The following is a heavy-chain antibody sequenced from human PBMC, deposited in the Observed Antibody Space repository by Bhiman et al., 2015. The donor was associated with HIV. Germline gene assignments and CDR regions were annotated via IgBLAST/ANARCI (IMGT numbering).Heavy chain of an antibody. CDR3: ARGGYPYYYYYYMDV. V-gene: IGHV3-30*03. CDR1: EFTFSTYD. D-gene: IGHD5-18*01. Sequence: VQLVESGGDLVQPGESVRLSCVASEFTFSTYDMHWVRQGAGKSLEWVAVISYDGSNKYYADSVKGRFTISRDNSKNTLYLQMNSLRAEDTAVYYCARGGYPYYYYYYMDVWGKGTTVTVSS. CDR2: ISYDGSNK. J-gene: IGHJ6*03.